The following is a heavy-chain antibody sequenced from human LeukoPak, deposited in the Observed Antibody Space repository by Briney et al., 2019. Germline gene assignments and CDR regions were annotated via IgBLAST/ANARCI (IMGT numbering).Heavy chain of an antibody. D-gene: IGHD2-15*01. V-gene: IGHV1-18*01. CDR2: ISAYNVNT. J-gene: IGHJ4*02. CDR3: ARGSSGGSCYY. CDR1: LYTFTRYG. Sequence: GASVKDSCKSSLYTFTRYGISAVRQAPSQGLEWMGWISAYNVNTNYTQKLQGRVTMTTDTSTSTGDMELRSLRSDDTAVYYCARGSSGGSCYYWGQGTLVTVSS.